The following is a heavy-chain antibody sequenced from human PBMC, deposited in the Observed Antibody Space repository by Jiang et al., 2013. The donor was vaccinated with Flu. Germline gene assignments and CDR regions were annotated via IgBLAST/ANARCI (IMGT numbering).Heavy chain of an antibody. D-gene: IGHD6-13*01. Sequence: GPGLVKPSETLSHTCTVSGGSISSYYWSWIRQAPGRGLEWIGYVYYSGPPTTTLLKSRVTISLDTSKNQSSLKLTSVTAADTALYFCARDDSRWPRRFDYWGQG. CDR3: ARDDSRWPRRFDY. CDR2: VYYSGPP. J-gene: IGHJ4*02. V-gene: IGHV4-59*01. CDR1: GGSISSYY.